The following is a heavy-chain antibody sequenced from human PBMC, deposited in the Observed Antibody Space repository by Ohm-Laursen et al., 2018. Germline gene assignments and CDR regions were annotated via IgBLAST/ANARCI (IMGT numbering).Heavy chain of an antibody. CDR2: IYYNGTT. CDR1: GGSISSYY. V-gene: IGHV4-59*01. Sequence: GTLSLTCTVSGGSISSYYWSWIRQPPEKGLERIGYIYYNGTTNYIPSLKSRVTISVDTSKNHFSLKLSSVTAADTAVYYCARGVYYRPVDYWGQGILVTVSS. J-gene: IGHJ4*02. D-gene: IGHD3-22*01. CDR3: ARGVYYRPVDY.